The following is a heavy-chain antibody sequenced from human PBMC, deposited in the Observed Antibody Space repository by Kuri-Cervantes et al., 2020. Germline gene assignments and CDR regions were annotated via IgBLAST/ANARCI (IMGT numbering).Heavy chain of an antibody. CDR2: INGGNGKT. CDR3: ARVSGGSYGYYYYYMDV. D-gene: IGHD1-26*01. CDR1: GYTFTSYA. V-gene: IGHV1-3*01. Sequence: ASVKVSCKTSGYTFTSYAMHWVRQAPGQRLEWMGWINGGNGKTKFSQKFQGRVTITTDESTSTAYMELSSLRSEDTAVYYCARVSGGSYGYYYYYMDVWGKGTTVTVSS. J-gene: IGHJ6*03.